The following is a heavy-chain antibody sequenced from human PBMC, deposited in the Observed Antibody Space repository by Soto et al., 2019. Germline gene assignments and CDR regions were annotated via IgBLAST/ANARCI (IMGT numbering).Heavy chain of an antibody. Sequence: PGESLKISCKGSGYSFTSYWISWVRQMPGKGLEWMGRIDPSDSYTNYSPSFQGHVTISADKSISTAYLQWSSLKASDTAMYYCAKGYSRTRDAFDIWGQGTMVTVSS. V-gene: IGHV5-10-1*01. CDR1: GYSFTSYW. CDR2: IDPSDSYT. J-gene: IGHJ3*02. CDR3: AKGYSRTRDAFDI. D-gene: IGHD6-13*01.